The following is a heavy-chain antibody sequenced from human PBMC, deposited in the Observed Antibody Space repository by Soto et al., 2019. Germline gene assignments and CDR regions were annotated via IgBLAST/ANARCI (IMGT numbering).Heavy chain of an antibody. CDR3: AKDLQYSSGWYYYYYGMDV. CDR1: GFTFSSYG. Sequence: QVQLVESGGGVVQPGRSLRLSCAASGFTFSSYGMHWVRQAPGKGLEWVAVISYDGSNKYYADSVKGRFTISRDNSKNTLYLQMNSLRAEDTAVYYRAKDLQYSSGWYYYYYGMDVWGQGTTVTVSS. D-gene: IGHD6-19*01. V-gene: IGHV3-30*18. J-gene: IGHJ6*02. CDR2: ISYDGSNK.